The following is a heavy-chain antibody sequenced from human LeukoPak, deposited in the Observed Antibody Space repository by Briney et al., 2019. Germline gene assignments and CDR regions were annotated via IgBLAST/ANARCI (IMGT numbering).Heavy chain of an antibody. D-gene: IGHD3-10*01. Sequence: ASVKVSCKASGYTFTSYYMHWVRQAPGQGLEWMGIINPSGGSTSYAQKFQGRVTMTRDTSTSTVYMELSSLRSEETAVYYCARDLITMVRGVIRYAFDIWGQGTMVTVFS. CDR3: ARDLITMVRGVIRYAFDI. CDR1: GYTFTSYY. J-gene: IGHJ3*02. V-gene: IGHV1-46*01. CDR2: INPSGGST.